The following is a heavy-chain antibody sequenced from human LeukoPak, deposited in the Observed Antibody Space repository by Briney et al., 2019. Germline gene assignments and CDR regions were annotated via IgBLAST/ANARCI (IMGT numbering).Heavy chain of an antibody. CDR2: VFYNGKT. D-gene: IGHD2-2*01. CDR3: ARQSRRATSDF. J-gene: IGHJ4*02. Sequence: SETLSLTCTVSGGSISSYYWGWVRQPPGKGLEWIGSVFYNGKTYSNAPLKSRVTMSADTSKNQFSLKLTSVTAADTAVYYCARQSRRATSDFWGQGTLVTVSS. V-gene: IGHV4-39*01. CDR1: GGSISSYY.